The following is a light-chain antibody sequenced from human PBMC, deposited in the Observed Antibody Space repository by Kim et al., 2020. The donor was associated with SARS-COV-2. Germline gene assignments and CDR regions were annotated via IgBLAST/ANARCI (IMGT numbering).Light chain of an antibody. CDR2: RNN. Sequence: QSVLTQPPSTSGTPGQRVTISCSGSSSNIGSNYVYWYQQLPGTAPKLLIYRNNQRPSGVPDRFSGSKSGTSASLAISGLRSEDEADYYCGGWDASLSGPVFGGGTQLTVL. CDR3: GGWDASLSGPV. J-gene: IGLJ3*02. V-gene: IGLV1-47*01. CDR1: SSNIGSNY.